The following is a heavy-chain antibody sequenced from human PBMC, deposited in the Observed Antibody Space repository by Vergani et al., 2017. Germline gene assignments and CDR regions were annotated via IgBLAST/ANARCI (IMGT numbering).Heavy chain of an antibody. Sequence: VQLVESGGGLVPPGRSLRLSCAASGFSFGDYAMTWVRQAPGKGLEWIGSIHYSENTNYNPSLKTRVTISVDTSKNQFSLKVTAVTAADTAVYYCAADTRSGQRADRWGQEILVTVTS. CDR1: GFSFGDYA. D-gene: IGHD6-19*01. V-gene: IGHV4-59*01. CDR2: IHYSENT. J-gene: IGHJ5*02. CDR3: AADTRSGQRADR.